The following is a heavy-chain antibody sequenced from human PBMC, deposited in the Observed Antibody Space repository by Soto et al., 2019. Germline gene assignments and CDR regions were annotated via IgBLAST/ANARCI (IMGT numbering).Heavy chain of an antibody. CDR3: ARLGGDTSDFEY. CDR1: GYSFTICW. CDR2: IYPGDSDT. D-gene: IGHD3-16*01. Sequence: GESLKSFRKGEGYSFTICWVAWVRQMPGKGLEWMGIIYPGDSDTRYSPSFQGQVTISADKSVSTAYLQWSSLKASDAAMYYCARLGGDTSDFEYWGQGTLVTVSS. J-gene: IGHJ4*02. V-gene: IGHV5-51*01.